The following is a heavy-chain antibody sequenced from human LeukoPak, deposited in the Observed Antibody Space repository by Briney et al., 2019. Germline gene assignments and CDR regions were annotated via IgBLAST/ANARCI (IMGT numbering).Heavy chain of an antibody. D-gene: IGHD4-23*01. CDR2: ISSSGSTI. CDR3: ARDQTTVANFDY. V-gene: IGHV3-11*01. J-gene: IGHJ4*02. Sequence: PGGSLRLSCAASGFTFSDYYMSWIRQAPGKGLEWVSYISSSGSTIYYADSVKGRFTISMDNAKNSLYLQMNSLRAEDTAVYYCARDQTTVANFDYWGQGTLVTVSS. CDR1: GFTFSDYY.